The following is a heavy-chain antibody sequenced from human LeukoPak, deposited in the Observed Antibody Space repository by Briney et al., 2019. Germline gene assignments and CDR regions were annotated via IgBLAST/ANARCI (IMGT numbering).Heavy chain of an antibody. D-gene: IGHD2-15*01. CDR3: AKVQLYPRAFDI. J-gene: IGHJ3*02. CDR1: GFTFSSYA. CDR2: ISGSGGST. V-gene: IGHV3-23*01. Sequence: GGSLRLSCAASGFTFSSYAMSWVREAPGKGVEGVSAISGSGGSTYYADSVKARSTISSDNSKNTLYLQTNSLRAEDTAVYYCAKVQLYPRAFDIWGQGTMVTVSS.